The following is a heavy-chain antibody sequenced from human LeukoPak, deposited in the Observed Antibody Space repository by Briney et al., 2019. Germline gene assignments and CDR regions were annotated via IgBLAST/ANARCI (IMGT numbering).Heavy chain of an antibody. D-gene: IGHD3-22*01. CDR3: ASADSSGYYRYHFDY. CDR2: IYYSGST. J-gene: IGHJ4*02. V-gene: IGHV4-59*01. CDR1: GGSISSYY. Sequence: TASETLSLTCTVSGGSISSYYWSWIRQPPGKGLEWIGYIYYSGSTNYNPSLKSRVTISVDTSKNQFSLKLSSVTAADTAVYYCASADSSGYYRYHFDYWGQGTLATVSS.